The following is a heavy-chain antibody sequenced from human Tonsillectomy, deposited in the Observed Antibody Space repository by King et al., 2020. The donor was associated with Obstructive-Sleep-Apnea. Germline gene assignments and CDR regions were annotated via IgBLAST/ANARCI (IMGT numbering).Heavy chain of an antibody. CDR2: IYTSGST. CDR1: GGSINSYY. Sequence: QLQESGPGLVKPSETLSLTCTVSGGSINSYYWSWIRQPAGKGLEWIGRIYTSGSTNYNPALKSRATLSVDTSKNQFSLKLSSVTAADTAVYYCARDGSVGWFDSWGQGTLVTVSS. V-gene: IGHV4-4*07. CDR3: ARDGSVGWFDS. J-gene: IGHJ5*01. D-gene: IGHD2-15*01.